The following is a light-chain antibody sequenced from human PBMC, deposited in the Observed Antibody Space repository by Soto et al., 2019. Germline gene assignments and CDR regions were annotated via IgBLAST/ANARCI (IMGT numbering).Light chain of an antibody. V-gene: IGKV1-5*03. Sequence: DIQMTQSPSTLSASVGDRVTITCRASQSISSWLAWYQQKPGKAPNLLIYKASSLESGVPSRFSGSGSGTEXTLTIXXLXPDXXATXXXQXXNSYPLTFGGGTKVEIK. CDR2: KAS. CDR3: QXXNSYPLT. CDR1: QSISSW. J-gene: IGKJ4*01.